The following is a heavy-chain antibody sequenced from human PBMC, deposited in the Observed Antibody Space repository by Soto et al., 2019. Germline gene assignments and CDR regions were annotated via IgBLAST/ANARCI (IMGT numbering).Heavy chain of an antibody. J-gene: IGHJ6*02. D-gene: IGHD5-12*01. CDR1: GGTFSSYA. V-gene: IGHV1-69*12. Sequence: QVQLVQSGAEVKKPGSSVKVSCKASGGTFSSYAISWVRQAPGQGLEWMGGISPIFGTANYAQKFQGRVTITADESKSTAYMELSSLRSEDTAVYYCAREGGVTVATAGGVDVWGQGTTVTVSS. CDR2: ISPIFGTA. CDR3: AREGGVTVATAGGVDV.